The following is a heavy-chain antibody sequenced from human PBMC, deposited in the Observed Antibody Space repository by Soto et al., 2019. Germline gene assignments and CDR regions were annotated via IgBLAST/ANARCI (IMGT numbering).Heavy chain of an antibody. V-gene: IGHV3-23*01. J-gene: IGHJ4*02. CDR2: FAGNFVTL. CDR3: VREGRLGVEGFDV. Sequence: EVQLLESGGGLVQPGGSLTLSFAASGFTFSNHLIHWVRQAPGEGLEWVSGFAGNFVTLLYADSVKGRFTISRDNSKNTSDLQMNNLRAEDTAIYYCVREGRLGVEGFDVWGQGRLVTVSS. CDR1: GFTFSNHL. D-gene: IGHD1-26*01.